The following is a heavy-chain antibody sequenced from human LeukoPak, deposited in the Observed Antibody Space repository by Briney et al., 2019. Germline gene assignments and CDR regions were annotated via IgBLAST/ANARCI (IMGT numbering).Heavy chain of an antibody. CDR2: ISSSSSYI. V-gene: IGHV3-21*01. D-gene: IGHD4-17*01. J-gene: IGHJ1*01. CDR3: AREGTHLHGDYGYFQH. Sequence: PGGSLRLSCAASGFTFSSYSMNWVRQAPGKGLEWVSSISSSSSYIYYADSVKGRFTISRDNAKNSLYLQMNSLRAEDTAVYYCAREGTHLHGDYGYFQHWGQGTLVTVSS. CDR1: GFTFSSYS.